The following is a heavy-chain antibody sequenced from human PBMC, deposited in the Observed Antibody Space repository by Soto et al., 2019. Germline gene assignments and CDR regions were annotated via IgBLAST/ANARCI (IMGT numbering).Heavy chain of an antibody. CDR3: ARLARSGGDGIEY. CDR2: IYYTGSS. Sequence: SETLSLTCTVSGNSVSSSSYYWGWIRQPPGKGLEWIGSIYYTGSSDYNPSLRSRVTISADTSKNQFSLKLSSVTAADTAVYYFARLARSGGDGIEYWGQGTLVTVSS. J-gene: IGHJ4*02. D-gene: IGHD2-21*02. V-gene: IGHV4-39*01. CDR1: GNSVSSSSYY.